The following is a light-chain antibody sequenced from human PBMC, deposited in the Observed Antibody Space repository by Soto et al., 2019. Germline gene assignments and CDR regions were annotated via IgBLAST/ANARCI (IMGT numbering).Light chain of an antibody. Sequence: QLVLTQPPSASGTPGQRVTISCSGSSFNNGSYSVNWYQQLPGTAPKLLISGENQRPAGVPDRFSGSKSGTSASLAVSGLQSEDEDDYYCAAWDDSLNAVVFGGGTQLTVL. CDR3: AAWDDSLNAVV. J-gene: IGLJ2*01. CDR2: GEN. V-gene: IGLV1-44*01. CDR1: SFNNGSYS.